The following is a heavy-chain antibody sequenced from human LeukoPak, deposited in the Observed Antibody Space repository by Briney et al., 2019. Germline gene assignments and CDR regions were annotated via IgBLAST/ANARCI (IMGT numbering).Heavy chain of an antibody. D-gene: IGHD3-22*01. Sequence: PSATLSSTCGVVGDSIRSSYWWGCIRQPPGQGLGWIGYIYDSGKTHIHPSLKSRVTMSLDTPKNQASLNWNSVTAVDPAVYYCARKPDGYFPFDYGGKGALGTVS. CDR1: GDSIRSSYW. CDR3: ARKPDGYFPFDY. V-gene: IGHV4-28*01. J-gene: IGHJ4*02. CDR2: IYDSGKT.